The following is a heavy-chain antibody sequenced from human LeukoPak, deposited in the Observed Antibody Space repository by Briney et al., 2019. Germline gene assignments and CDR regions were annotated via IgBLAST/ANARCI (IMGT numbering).Heavy chain of an antibody. D-gene: IGHD7-27*01. CDR3: ARGLSGVSAWYFDL. CDR2: ISYDGSNK. CDR1: GFTFSSYA. J-gene: IGHJ2*01. Sequence: GGSLRLSCVASGFTFSSYAMHWVRQAPGKGLEWVALISYDGSNKYYADSVKGRFTISRDNSKNTLYLQMNSLRAEDTAVYYCARGLSGVSAWYFDLWGRGTLVTVSS. V-gene: IGHV3-30-3*01.